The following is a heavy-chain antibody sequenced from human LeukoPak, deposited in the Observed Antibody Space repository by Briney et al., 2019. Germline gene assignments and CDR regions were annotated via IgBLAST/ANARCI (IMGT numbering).Heavy chain of an antibody. J-gene: IGHJ4*02. V-gene: IGHV3-21*01. CDR1: GFTFSSYS. D-gene: IGHD1-26*01. CDR3: ASDASLYSGSSGFDY. Sequence: PGGSLRLSCAASGFTFSSYSMNWVRQAPGKGLEWVSSISSSSSYIYYADPVKGRFTISRDNAKNSLYLQMNSLRAEDTAVYYCASDASLYSGSSGFDYWGQGTLVTVSS. CDR2: ISSSSSYI.